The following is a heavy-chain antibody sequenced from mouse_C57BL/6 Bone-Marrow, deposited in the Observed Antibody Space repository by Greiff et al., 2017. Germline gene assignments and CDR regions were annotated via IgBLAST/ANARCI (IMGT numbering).Heavy chain of an antibody. V-gene: IGHV1-69*01. CDR2: IDTSDSYT. CDR3: ARDYYDYDDWFAY. Sequence: QVQLKQPGAELVMPGASVKLSCKASGYTFTSYWMHWVKQRPGQGLEWIGEIDTSDSYTNYNQKFKGKSTLTVDKSSSTAYMQLSSLTSEDSAVYYCARDYYDYDDWFAYWGQGTLVTVSA. J-gene: IGHJ3*01. CDR1: GYTFTSYW. D-gene: IGHD2-4*01.